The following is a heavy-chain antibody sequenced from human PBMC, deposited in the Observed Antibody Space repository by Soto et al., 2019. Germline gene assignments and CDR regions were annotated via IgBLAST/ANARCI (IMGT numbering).Heavy chain of an antibody. D-gene: IGHD2-15*01. J-gene: IGHJ6*02. CDR1: GGSVSRSSDY. CDR3: ARDRLVVVRSRYFYYGMDV. Sequence: SETLSLTCTVSGGSVSRSSDYWGWIRQPPGKGLEWIGSIFFTQTTYYSPSLESRVTISVDTSKNQFSLNLNSVTAADTAVYYCARDRLVVVRSRYFYYGMDVWGQGTTVTVSS. CDR2: IFFTQTT. V-gene: IGHV4-39*07.